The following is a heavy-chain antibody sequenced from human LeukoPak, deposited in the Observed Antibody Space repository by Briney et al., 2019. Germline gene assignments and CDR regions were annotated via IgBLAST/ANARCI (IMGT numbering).Heavy chain of an antibody. V-gene: IGHV4-31*03. D-gene: IGHD1-7*01. Sequence: SQTLSLTCTVSGGSISSGGYYWSWIPQHPGKALEWIGYIYYSGSTYYNPSLKSRVTISVDTSKNQFSLKLSSVTAADTAVYYCARGRPNYLSYWGQGTLVTVS. CDR3: ARGRPNYLSY. CDR2: IYYSGST. J-gene: IGHJ4*02. CDR1: GGSISSGGYY.